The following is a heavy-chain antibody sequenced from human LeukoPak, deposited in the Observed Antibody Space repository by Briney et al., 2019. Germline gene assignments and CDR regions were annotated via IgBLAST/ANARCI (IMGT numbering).Heavy chain of an antibody. CDR1: GGSISSSNW. D-gene: IGHD6-13*01. V-gene: IGHV4-4*02. J-gene: IGHJ3*02. CDR3: ARRVAAAGIRWAFDI. Sequence: SGTLSLTCAVSGGSISSSNWWSWVRQPPGKGLEWIGEIYHSGSTNYNPSLKSRVTISVDTSKNQFSLKLSSVTAADTAVYYCARRVAAAGIRWAFDIWGQGTMVTVSS. CDR2: IYHSGST.